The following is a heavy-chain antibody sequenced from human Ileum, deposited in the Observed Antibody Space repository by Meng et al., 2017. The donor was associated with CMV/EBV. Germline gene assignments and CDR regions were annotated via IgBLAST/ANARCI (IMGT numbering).Heavy chain of an antibody. V-gene: IGHV3-23*01. CDR3: AKAPTRKYYFDY. Sequence: CAASGFCFTDYAMDWVRQAPGKGLECVSVMSASGDITFYAESVKGRFTIGRDTSKNTVYLQMNSLRAEDTAVYYCAKAPTRKYYFDYWGQGSLVTVSS. J-gene: IGHJ4*02. CDR2: MSASGDIT. D-gene: IGHD5-24*01. CDR1: GFCFTDYA.